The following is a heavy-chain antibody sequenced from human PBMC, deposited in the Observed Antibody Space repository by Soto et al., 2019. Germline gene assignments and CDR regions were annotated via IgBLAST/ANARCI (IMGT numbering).Heavy chain of an antibody. J-gene: IGHJ6*02. D-gene: IGHD2-15*01. Sequence: SETLSLTCAVYGGSFSGYYWSWIRQPPGKGLEWIGEINHSGSTNYNPSLKSRVTISVDTSKNQFSLKLSSVTAADTAVYYCARGRGRSDVVYYYYGMDVWGQGTTVTVSS. CDR1: GGSFSGYY. V-gene: IGHV4-34*01. CDR2: INHSGST. CDR3: ARGRGRSDVVYYYYGMDV.